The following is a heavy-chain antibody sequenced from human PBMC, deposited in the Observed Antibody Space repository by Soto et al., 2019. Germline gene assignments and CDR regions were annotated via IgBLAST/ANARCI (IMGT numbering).Heavy chain of an antibody. J-gene: IGHJ6*03. Sequence: GGSLRLSCAASGFTFSSYAMSWVRQAPGKGLEWVSAISGSGGSTYYADSVKGRFTISRDNSKNTLYLQMSSLRAEDTAVYYCGSTSCYVYGRCYYYMDVWGKGTTVTVSS. V-gene: IGHV3-23*01. CDR3: GSTSCYVYGRCYYYMDV. CDR1: GFTFSSYA. D-gene: IGHD2-2*01. CDR2: ISGSGGST.